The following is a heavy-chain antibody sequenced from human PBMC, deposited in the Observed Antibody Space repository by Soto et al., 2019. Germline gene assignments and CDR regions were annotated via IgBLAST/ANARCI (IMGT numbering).Heavy chain of an antibody. V-gene: IGHV2-70*01. CDR3: ARIPRGGSGDAFHX. J-gene: IGHJ3*02. D-gene: IGHD3-10*01. Sequence: SGPTLVDPTQTLTLTCTFSGFSLSTSGMCVSWIRHPPVKALEWLALIDWDDDKYYRTSLKTRLTISKDTSKKQVVLTMTKMDTVETATYYCARIPRGGSGDAFHXWGQGTMVTVS. CDR1: GFSLSTSGMC. CDR2: IDWDDDK.